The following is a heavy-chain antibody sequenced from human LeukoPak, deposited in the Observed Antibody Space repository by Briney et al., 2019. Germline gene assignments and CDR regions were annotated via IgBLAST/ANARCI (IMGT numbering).Heavy chain of an antibody. CDR1: GYTFTGYY. D-gene: IGHD2-2*01. CDR3: ARWYCSSTSCYGFDP. J-gene: IGHJ5*02. CDR2: INPNSGGT. Sequence: EASVKVSCTASGYTFTGYYMHWVRQAPGQGLEWMGWINPNSGGTNYAQKFQGWVTMTRDTSISTAYMELSRLRSDDTAVYYCARWYCSSTSCYGFDPWGQGTLVTVSS. V-gene: IGHV1-2*04.